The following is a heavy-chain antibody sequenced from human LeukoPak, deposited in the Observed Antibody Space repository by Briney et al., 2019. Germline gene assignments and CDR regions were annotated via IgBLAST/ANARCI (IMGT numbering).Heavy chain of an antibody. V-gene: IGHV4-61*02. Sequence: SETLSLTCTVSGGSISSGSYFWSWIRQPAGKGLEWIGRIYTSGSTNYNPSLKSRVTISVDTSKNQFSLKLSSVTAADTAVYYCAREVPYCNSTTCYVWFDPWGQGALVTVSS. CDR1: GGSISSGSYF. CDR2: IYTSGST. CDR3: AREVPYCNSTTCYVWFDP. D-gene: IGHD2-2*01. J-gene: IGHJ5*02.